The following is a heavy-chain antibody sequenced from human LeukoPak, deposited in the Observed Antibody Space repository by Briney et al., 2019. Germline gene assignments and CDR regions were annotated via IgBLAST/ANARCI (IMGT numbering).Heavy chain of an antibody. V-gene: IGHV4-39*01. CDR1: GGSISSSRYY. J-gene: IGHJ1*01. D-gene: IGHD3-10*01. Sequence: SETLSITCTVSGGSISSSRYYWGWIGHPPGKRLDCMGSLSYSGSTFYNPSLKRRVTISVDTSKNRFFLKLSSVTAADRAVYYCASHDYYGSGSYSYFQNWGQGTLVTVSS. CDR2: LSYSGST. CDR3: ASHDYYGSGSYSYFQN.